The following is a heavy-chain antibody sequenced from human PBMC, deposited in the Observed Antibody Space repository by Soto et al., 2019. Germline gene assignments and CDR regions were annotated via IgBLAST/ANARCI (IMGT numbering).Heavy chain of an antibody. V-gene: IGHV3-23*01. CDR3: AKEHHYSSSWSEFDY. CDR1: GFTFSSYA. CDR2: ISGSGVST. D-gene: IGHD6-13*01. Sequence: PGGSLRLSCAASGFTFSSYAMSWVRQAPGKGLEWVSAISGSGVSTYYADSVKGRFTISRDNSKNTLYLQMNSLRAEDTAVYYCAKEHHYSSSWSEFDYWGKGTLVTVSS. J-gene: IGHJ4*02.